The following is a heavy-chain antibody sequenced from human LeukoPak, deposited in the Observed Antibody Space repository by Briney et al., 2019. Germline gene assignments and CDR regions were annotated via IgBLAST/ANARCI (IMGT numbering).Heavy chain of an antibody. CDR2: ISYDGSNE. V-gene: IGHV3-30*18. Sequence: PWRSVRLSCAASGFPFNSYGMHWVRQAQGEGLEGVAVISYDGSNEYYADSVKGRCTISRDNSKNTMDLQMNSLRAEDTAVYYCAKEGYYGSGSFPDYWGQGTLVTVSS. CDR3: AKEGYYGSGSFPDY. J-gene: IGHJ4*02. CDR1: GFPFNSYG. D-gene: IGHD3-10*01.